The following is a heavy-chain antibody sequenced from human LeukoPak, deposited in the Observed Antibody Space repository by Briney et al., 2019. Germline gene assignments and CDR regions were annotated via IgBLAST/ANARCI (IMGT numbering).Heavy chain of an antibody. V-gene: IGHV1-46*01. Sequence: ASVKVSCKASGYTFTSYYMHWVRHPPGQGLEVMGIINPRDGRTSYAQKFQGRVTMTMDTATSTVYMELRIMRAEDTAVYYYARDKYCSGGSCYYCYMDGWGKGTTASVSS. CDR1: GYTFTSYY. J-gene: IGHJ6*03. D-gene: IGHD2-15*01. CDR3: ARDKYCSGGSCYYCYMDG. CDR2: INPRDGRT.